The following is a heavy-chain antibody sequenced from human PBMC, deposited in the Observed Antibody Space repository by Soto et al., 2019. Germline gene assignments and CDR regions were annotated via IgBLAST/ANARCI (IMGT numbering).Heavy chain of an antibody. CDR1: GGSISSGGYY. Sequence: QVQLQESGPGLVKPSQTLSLTCTVSGGSISSGGYYWSWIRQHPGKGLEWIGYIYYSGSTYYNPSLKSRVTMAVDTSKNQFSLELSSVTAADRAVYYCARDLYCSGSYFDYWGQGTLVTVSS. CDR2: IYYSGST. D-gene: IGHD3-10*01. J-gene: IGHJ4*02. CDR3: ARDLYCSGSYFDY. V-gene: IGHV4-31*03.